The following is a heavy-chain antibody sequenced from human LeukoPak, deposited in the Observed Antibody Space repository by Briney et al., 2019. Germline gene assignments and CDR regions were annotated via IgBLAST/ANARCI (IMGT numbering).Heavy chain of an antibody. J-gene: IGHJ5*02. V-gene: IGHV1-24*01. CDR2: FDPEDGGT. D-gene: IGHD2-2*01. CDR3: ATGVPAASAHWFDP. Sequence: GASVKVSCKVSGYTLTELSMHWVRQAPGKGLEWMGGFDPEDGGTIYAQKFQGRVTMTEDTSTDTAYMELSSLRSEDTAVYYCATGVPAASAHWFDPWGQGTLVTVSS. CDR1: GYTLTELS.